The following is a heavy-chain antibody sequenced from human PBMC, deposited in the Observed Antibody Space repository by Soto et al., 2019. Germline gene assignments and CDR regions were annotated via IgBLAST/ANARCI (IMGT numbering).Heavy chain of an antibody. CDR2: INHSGST. J-gene: IGHJ4*02. CDR3: ARGGGSYYIDY. D-gene: IGHD1-26*01. V-gene: IGHV4-34*01. Sequence: PSETLSLTCTVSGGSISSYYWSWIRQPPGKGLEWIGEINHSGSTNYNPSLKSRVTISVDTSKSQFSLNLNSVTAADTAVYYCARGGGSYYIDYWGQGALVTVSS. CDR1: GGSISSYY.